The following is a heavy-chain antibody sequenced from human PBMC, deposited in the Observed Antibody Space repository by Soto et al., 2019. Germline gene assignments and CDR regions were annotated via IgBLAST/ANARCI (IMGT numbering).Heavy chain of an antibody. J-gene: IGHJ4*02. CDR1: GFTFSSYA. V-gene: IGHV3-23*01. CDR3: AKDFRDYYDSSGYYYY. CDR2: ISGSGGST. D-gene: IGHD3-22*01. Sequence: LSLTCAASGFTFSSYAMSWVRQAPGKGLEWVSAISGSGGSTYYADSVKGRFTISRDNSKNTLYLQMNSLRAEDTAVYYCAKDFRDYYDSSGYYYYWGQGTLVTVSS.